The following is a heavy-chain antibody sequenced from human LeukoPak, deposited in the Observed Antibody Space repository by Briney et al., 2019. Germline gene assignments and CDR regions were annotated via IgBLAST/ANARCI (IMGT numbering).Heavy chain of an antibody. V-gene: IGHV3-21*06. D-gene: IGHD3-10*01. CDR2: ISSSGGHM. CDR3: ARDAWFGELLAPYYMDV. Sequence: GGSLRLSCAASGFTFSSYTMNWVRQAPGKGLEWVSSISSSGGHMYYADSVKGRFTISRDNAKNSLSLQMNSLRAEDTAVYYCARDAWFGELLAPYYMDVWGKGTAVTISS. J-gene: IGHJ6*03. CDR1: GFTFSSYT.